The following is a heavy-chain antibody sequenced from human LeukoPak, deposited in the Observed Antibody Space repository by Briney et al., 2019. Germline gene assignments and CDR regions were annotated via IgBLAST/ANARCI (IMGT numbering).Heavy chain of an antibody. CDR1: GGSISSYY. Sequence: PPETLSLTCTVSGGSISSYYWSWIRQPPGKGLEWIGYIYYSGSTNYNPSLKSRVTISVDTSKNQFSLKLSSVTAADTAVYYCAREAAIAGDEDAFDIWGQGTMDTVSS. CDR2: IYYSGST. V-gene: IGHV4-59*01. D-gene: IGHD6-13*01. CDR3: AREAAIAGDEDAFDI. J-gene: IGHJ3*02.